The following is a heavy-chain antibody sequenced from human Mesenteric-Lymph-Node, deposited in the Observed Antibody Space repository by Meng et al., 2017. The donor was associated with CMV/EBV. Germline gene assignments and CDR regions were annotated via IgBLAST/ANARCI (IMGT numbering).Heavy chain of an antibody. V-gene: IGHV3-7*01. CDR1: GFTFNLFT. CDR2: IKQDGSEK. J-gene: IGHJ4*02. Sequence: GESLKISCEASGFTFNLFTIHWVRQAPGKGLEWVANIKQDGSEKYYVDSVKGRFTISRDNAKNSLYLQMNSLRAEDTAVYYCARDFFSAFWSGYYPYYFDFWGQGTLVTVSS. CDR3: ARDFFSAFWSGYYPYYFDF. D-gene: IGHD3-3*01.